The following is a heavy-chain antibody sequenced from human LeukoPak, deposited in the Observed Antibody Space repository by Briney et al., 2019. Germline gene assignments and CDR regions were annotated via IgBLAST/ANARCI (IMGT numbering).Heavy chain of an antibody. CDR2: ISGGASNT. J-gene: IGHJ4*02. D-gene: IGHD2-21*02. Sequence: GGSLRLSCAASGFTFSSCAMSWLRQAPGKGLEWISSISGGASNTYYVDSVKGRFTISRDSSNNTLLLQMTSLRVEDTAIYFCARARSMLRLRSSFDFWGQGALVTVSS. CDR1: GFTFSSCA. V-gene: IGHV3-23*01. CDR3: ARARSMLRLRSSFDF.